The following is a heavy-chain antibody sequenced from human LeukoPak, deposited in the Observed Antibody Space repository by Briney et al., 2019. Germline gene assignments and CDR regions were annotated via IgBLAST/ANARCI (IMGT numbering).Heavy chain of an antibody. CDR3: ARDSPRDYYDSSGAIDY. CDR1: GFTLITYS. J-gene: IGHJ4*02. D-gene: IGHD3-22*01. CDR2: ISSSSDTI. V-gene: IGHV3-48*01. Sequence: GGSLRLSCAASGFTLITYSMNWVRQAPGKGLEWVSYISSSSDTIYYADSVKGRFTISRDNAKNSLYLQMNSLRAEDTAVYYCARDSPRDYYDSSGAIDYWGQGTLVTVSS.